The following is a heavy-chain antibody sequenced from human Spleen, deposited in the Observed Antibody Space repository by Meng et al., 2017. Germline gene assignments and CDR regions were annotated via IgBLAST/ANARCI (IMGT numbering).Heavy chain of an antibody. Sequence: GESLKISCAASGFTFDDYAMHWVRQAPGKGLEWVCLITWDGGNSFYADSVKGRFTISRDNSKNSLYLQMNSLRTEDTALYYCAKARGAGSLVMYDYWGQGTRVTVSS. V-gene: IGHV3-43D*03. CDR3: AKARGAGSLVMYDY. D-gene: IGHD6-19*01. CDR1: GFTFDDYA. J-gene: IGHJ4*02. CDR2: ITWDGGNS.